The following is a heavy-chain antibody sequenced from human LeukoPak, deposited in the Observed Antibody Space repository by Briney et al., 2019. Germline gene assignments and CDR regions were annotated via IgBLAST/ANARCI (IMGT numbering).Heavy chain of an antibody. D-gene: IGHD5-18*01. Sequence: ASVKVSCKASRYTFTGYYMHWVRQAPGQGLEWMGWINPNSGVTDYAQNFQGRVNMTRDTSISTAYVELSRLRSDDTAVYYCARGTGEGYTYGRYYFDYWGQGTLVTVSS. CDR3: ARGTGEGYTYGRYYFDY. CDR1: RYTFTGYY. J-gene: IGHJ4*02. V-gene: IGHV1-2*02. CDR2: INPNSGVT.